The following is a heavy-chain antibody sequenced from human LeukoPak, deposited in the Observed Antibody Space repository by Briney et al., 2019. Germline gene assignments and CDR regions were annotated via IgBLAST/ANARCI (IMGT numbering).Heavy chain of an antibody. CDR2: ISSSSDYI. Sequence: GGSLRLSCAASGFTFSSYTMNWVRQSPGKGLEWVSVISSSSDYISYADSVKGRFTISRDNAKNSLYLQMNSLRAEDTAVYYCARVSSGWWDDYWGQGTLVTVSS. D-gene: IGHD6-19*01. V-gene: IGHV3-21*01. CDR1: GFTFSSYT. CDR3: ARVSSGWWDDY. J-gene: IGHJ4*02.